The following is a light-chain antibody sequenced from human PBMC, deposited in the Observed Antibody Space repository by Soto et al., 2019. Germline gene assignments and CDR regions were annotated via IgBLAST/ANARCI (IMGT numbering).Light chain of an antibody. CDR2: DGS. Sequence: DIQMTQSPSTLSASVGDRVAITCRATRNIYNFLAWYQQKPGKAPKLLIYDGSSLESGVPSRFSGSGSGTEFTLTISRLQPDDFATYYCQHYNSYSEAFGQGTKVDIK. V-gene: IGKV1-5*01. CDR3: QHYNSYSEA. J-gene: IGKJ1*01. CDR1: RNIYNF.